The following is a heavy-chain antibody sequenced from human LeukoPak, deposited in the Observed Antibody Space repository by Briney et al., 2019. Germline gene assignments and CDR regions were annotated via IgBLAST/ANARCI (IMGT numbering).Heavy chain of an antibody. J-gene: IGHJ4*02. CDR3: AKRADSSAHSFDY. D-gene: IGHD3-22*01. CDR2: INQDGSGK. V-gene: IGHV3-7*01. Sequence: GGSLRLSCGASGFIFSSYWMSWVRQAPGKGLEWVANINQDGSGKYYVDSVKGRFTISRDNAKNSLYLQMDSLRVEDTAVYYCAKRADSSAHSFDYWGQGTLVTVSS. CDR1: GFIFSSYW.